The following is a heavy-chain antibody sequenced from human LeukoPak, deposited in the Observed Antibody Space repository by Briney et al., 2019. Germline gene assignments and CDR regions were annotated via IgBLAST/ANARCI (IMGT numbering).Heavy chain of an antibody. D-gene: IGHD3-9*01. V-gene: IGHV1-2*02. CDR2: INPNSGGT. Sequence: ASVKVSCKASGYTFTGYYMHWVRQAPGQGLEWMGWINPNSGGTNYAQKLQGRVTMTRDTSISTAYMELSRLRSDDTAVYYCARMVSLRYFDWSANWFDPWGQGTLVTVSS. J-gene: IGHJ5*02. CDR1: GYTFTGYY. CDR3: ARMVSLRYFDWSANWFDP.